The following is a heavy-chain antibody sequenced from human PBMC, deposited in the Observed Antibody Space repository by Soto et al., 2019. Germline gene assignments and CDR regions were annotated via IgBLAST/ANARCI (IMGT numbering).Heavy chain of an antibody. CDR2: IWYDGSNK. V-gene: IGHV3-33*01. D-gene: IGHD3-3*01. J-gene: IGHJ6*02. CDR1: GFTFSSYG. CDR3: ARGAYDFWSGYSDYYYGMDV. Sequence: GGSLRLSCAASGFTFSSYGMHWVRQAPGKGLEWVAVIWYDGSNKYYADSVKGRFTISRDNSKSTLYLQMNSLRAEDTAVYYCARGAYDFWSGYSDYYYGMDVWGQGTTVTVSS.